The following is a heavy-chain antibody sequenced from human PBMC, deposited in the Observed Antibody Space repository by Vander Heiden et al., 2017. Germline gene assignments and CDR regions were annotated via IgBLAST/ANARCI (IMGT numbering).Heavy chain of an antibody. CDR2: ISKDGSNK. V-gene: IGHV3-30-3*01. CDR3: ARDLRYCSRTSCSRFDY. J-gene: IGHJ4*02. CDR1: GFTFGSYA. D-gene: IGHD2-2*01. Sequence: QVPLVESGGGVVQPGRSLRLSCAAPGFTFGSYAMHWVRQAPGKGLEWVAVISKDGSNKYYADSVKGRFTISRDNSKNTLYLQMNSLRTEDTAVHYCARDLRYCSRTSCSRFDYWGQGTLVTVSS.